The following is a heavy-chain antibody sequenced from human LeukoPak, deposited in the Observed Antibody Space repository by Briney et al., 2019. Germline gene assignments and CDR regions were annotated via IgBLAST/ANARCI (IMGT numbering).Heavy chain of an antibody. V-gene: IGHV5-51*01. J-gene: IGHJ5*02. CDR1: GYIFTSSW. CDR2: INPGDSDT. CDR3: ARQPGAGWFDP. Sequence: GESLQISCQASGYIFTSSWIGWARQLPGKGLEWMAIINPGDSDTRYSPSFQGQVTISADKSISTVYLQWGSLKASDTAMYYCARQPGAGWFDPWDQGTLVTVSS. D-gene: IGHD3-10*01.